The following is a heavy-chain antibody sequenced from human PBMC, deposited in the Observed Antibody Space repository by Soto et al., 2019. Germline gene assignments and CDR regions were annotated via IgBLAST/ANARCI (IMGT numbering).Heavy chain of an antibody. D-gene: IGHD6-6*01. CDR3: ARGPGYSSSSFLYY. J-gene: IGHJ4*02. CDR1: GYTFTGYY. V-gene: IGHV1-2*04. CDR2: INPNSGGT. Sequence: GASVKVSCKASGYTFTGYYMHWVRQAPGQGLEWMGWINPNSGGTNYAQKFQGWVTMTRDTSISTAYMELSRLRSDDTAVYYCARGPGYSSSSFLYYWGQGILVTVSS.